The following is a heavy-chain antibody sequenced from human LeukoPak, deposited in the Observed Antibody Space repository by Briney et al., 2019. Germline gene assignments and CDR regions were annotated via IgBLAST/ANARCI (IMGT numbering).Heavy chain of an antibody. J-gene: IGHJ6*03. CDR2: ISGSGGST. Sequence: GGSLRLSCAASGFTFSSYAMSWVRQAPGKGLEWVSAISGSGGSTYYADSVKGRFTISRDNSKNTLYLQMNSLRAEDTAVYYCARASYRGYSYGYVHMDVWGKGTTVTVSS. V-gene: IGHV3-23*01. CDR1: GFTFSSYA. D-gene: IGHD5-18*01. CDR3: ARASYRGYSYGYVHMDV.